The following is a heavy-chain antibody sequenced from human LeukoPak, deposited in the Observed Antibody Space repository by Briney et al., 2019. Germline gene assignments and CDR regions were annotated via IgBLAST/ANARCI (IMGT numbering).Heavy chain of an antibody. D-gene: IGHD6-13*01. CDR1: GLSFSSFA. CDR2: ISGNGET. Sequence: GSLRLSCAASGLSFSSFAMSWVRQGPARGLEWVSSISGNGETFYADSVKGRFTLSSDISRNTVYFQLNNLRVEDTAIYYCARASWVSSIDAVRWGQGTLVTVSS. J-gene: IGHJ4*02. V-gene: IGHV3-23*01. CDR3: ARASWVSSIDAVR.